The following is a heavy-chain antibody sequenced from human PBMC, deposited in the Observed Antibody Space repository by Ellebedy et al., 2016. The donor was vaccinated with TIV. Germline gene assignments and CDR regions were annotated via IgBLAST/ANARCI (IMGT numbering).Heavy chain of an antibody. Sequence: PGGSLRLSCAGSGYSFSSYAMSWVRQAPGKGLEWVSTISSTGTRTYYADSVEGRFIISRDNSKKTLYLQMNSLRAEDTAVYYCAKGRGGGSDTSAPRYYFDYWGLGTLVTVSS. CDR3: AKGRGGGSDTSAPRYYFDY. CDR1: GYSFSSYA. D-gene: IGHD3-22*01. V-gene: IGHV3-23*01. J-gene: IGHJ4*02. CDR2: ISSTGTRT.